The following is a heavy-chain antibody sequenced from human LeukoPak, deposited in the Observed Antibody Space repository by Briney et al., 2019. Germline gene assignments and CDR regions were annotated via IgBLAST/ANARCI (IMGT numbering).Heavy chain of an antibody. CDR1: GFTFSSYA. D-gene: IGHD2-2*01. V-gene: IGHV3-23*01. Sequence: GGSLRLSCGASGFTFSSYAMSWVRQTPGRGLEWVAGVSPSGGRTLYADSVEGRFTISRDNSNDTVYLQLSSLRAEDSALYYCAKVRGVYCSSPACYYYDSWGQGTPVTVYS. J-gene: IGHJ4*02. CDR3: AKVRGVYCSSPACYYYDS. CDR2: VSPSGGRT.